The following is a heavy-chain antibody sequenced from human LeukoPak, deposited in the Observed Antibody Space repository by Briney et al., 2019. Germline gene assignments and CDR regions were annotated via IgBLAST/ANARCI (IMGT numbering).Heavy chain of an antibody. Sequence: SETLSLTCAVSGFPISNGYYWGWIRQPPGKGLEWIGTIYYSGSTYYNPSLKSRVTISVDTSKNQFSLKLSSVTAADTAVYYCAYGYNYGYDYWGQGTLVTVSS. CDR1: GFPISNGYY. V-gene: IGHV4-38-2*01. J-gene: IGHJ4*02. CDR3: AYGYNYGYDY. D-gene: IGHD5-18*01. CDR2: IYYSGST.